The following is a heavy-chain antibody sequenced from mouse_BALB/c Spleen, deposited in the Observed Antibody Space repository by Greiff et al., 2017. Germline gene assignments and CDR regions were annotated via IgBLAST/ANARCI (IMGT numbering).Heavy chain of an antibody. CDR2: IDPANGNT. J-gene: IGHJ4*01. D-gene: IGHD1-1*01. CDR3: ARATTRAMDY. V-gene: IGHV14-3*02. Sequence: EVHLVESGAELVKPGASVKLSCTASGFNIKDTYMHWVKQRPEQGLEWIGRIDPANGNTKYDPKFQGKATITADTSSNTAYLQLSSLTSEDTAVYYCARATTRAMDYWGQGTSVTVSS. CDR1: GFNIKDTY.